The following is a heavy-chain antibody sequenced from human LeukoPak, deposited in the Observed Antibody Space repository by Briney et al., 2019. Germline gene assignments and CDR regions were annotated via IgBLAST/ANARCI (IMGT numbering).Heavy chain of an antibody. D-gene: IGHD4-23*01. CDR2: ISGSGVST. CDR3: AKGGSDGGNSDY. CDR1: GFTFSSYA. Sequence: GTSLRLSCAASGFTFSSYAMTWVRQAPGKGLEWVSTISGSGVSTDYANSVKGRFTISRDNSKNTLYLQMNSLRAEDTAVYYCAKGGSDGGNSDYWGQGTLVTVSS. V-gene: IGHV3-23*01. J-gene: IGHJ4*02.